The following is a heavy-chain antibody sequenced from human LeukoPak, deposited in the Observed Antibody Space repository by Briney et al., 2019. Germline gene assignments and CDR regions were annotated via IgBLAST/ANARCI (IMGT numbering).Heavy chain of an antibody. D-gene: IGHD2-15*01. Sequence: PGGSLRLSCAASGFTFGIYSMSWVRQAPGKGLEWVASMCSSGSHIYYADSVKGRFTISRDNAKNSLYLQMNSLGAEDTAGYFCARTGGYCSGPNCTGMGNRFDSWGQGALVAVSS. J-gene: IGHJ5*01. CDR2: MCSSGSHI. V-gene: IGHV3-21*01. CDR3: ARTGGYCSGPNCTGMGNRFDS. CDR1: GFTFGIYS.